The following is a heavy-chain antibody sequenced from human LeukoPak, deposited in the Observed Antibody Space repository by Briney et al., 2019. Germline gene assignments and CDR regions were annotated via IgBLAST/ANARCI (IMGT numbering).Heavy chain of an antibody. CDR2: ITSSSSYI. CDR1: GFTFSNAW. V-gene: IGHV3-21*01. D-gene: IGHD4-23*01. Sequence: GGSLRLSCAASGFTFSNAWMSWVRQAPGKGPEWVSSITSSSSYIYYADSVKGRFTISRDNARNSLYLQMNSLRAEDTALYYCARDGDTVLTRGYYYYMDVWGKGTTVTVSS. CDR3: ARDGDTVLTRGYYYYMDV. J-gene: IGHJ6*03.